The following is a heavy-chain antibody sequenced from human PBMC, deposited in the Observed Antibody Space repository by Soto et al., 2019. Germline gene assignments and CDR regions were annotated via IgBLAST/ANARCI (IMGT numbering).Heavy chain of an antibody. CDR1: GGTISSYY. D-gene: IGHD1-26*01. CDR3: ARVEESGDVFDV. J-gene: IGHJ3*01. Sequence: QVQLQESGPGLVKPSETLSLTCRVSGGTISSYYWSWIRQPPGKGLEWIGYIYNSGSANYSPSLKSRVTISVDTSKNQFSLKMRSVTAADTALYYCARVEESGDVFDVWGQGTLVTVSS. CDR2: IYNSGSA. V-gene: IGHV4-59*01.